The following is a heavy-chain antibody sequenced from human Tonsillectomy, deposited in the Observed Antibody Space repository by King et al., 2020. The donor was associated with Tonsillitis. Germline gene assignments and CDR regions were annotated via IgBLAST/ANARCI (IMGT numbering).Heavy chain of an antibody. Sequence: VQLVESGGALVQPGRSLRLSCAASGFTFDDYAMHWVRHAPGKGLEWVSGISWNSGSIDYTDSVKGRFTISRDNAKNSLYLQMSSLRAEDTALYYCAKDNRITMSGRGAFDMWGQGTMVTVSS. J-gene: IGHJ3*02. CDR2: ISWNSGSI. CDR3: AKDNRITMSGRGAFDM. V-gene: IGHV3-9*01. D-gene: IGHD3-22*01. CDR1: GFTFDDYA.